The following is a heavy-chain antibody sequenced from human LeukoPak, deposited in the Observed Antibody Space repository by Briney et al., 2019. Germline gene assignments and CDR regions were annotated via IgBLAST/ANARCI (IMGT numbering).Heavy chain of an antibody. Sequence: SVKVSCKASGGTFSSYAISWVRQAPGQGLEWMGRIIPILGIANYAQKFQGRVTITADKSTSTAYMELSSLRSEDTAVYYCARDGYNIPGYYYYGMDVWGQGTTVTVSS. CDR3: ARDGYNIPGYYYYGMDV. CDR2: IIPILGIA. CDR1: GGTFSSYA. D-gene: IGHD5-24*01. J-gene: IGHJ6*02. V-gene: IGHV1-69*04.